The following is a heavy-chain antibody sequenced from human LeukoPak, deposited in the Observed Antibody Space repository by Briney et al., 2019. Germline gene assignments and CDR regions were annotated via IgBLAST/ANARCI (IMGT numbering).Heavy chain of an antibody. CDR3: AREREYCSGGSCDWYFDL. J-gene: IGHJ2*01. CDR2: ISYDGSNK. V-gene: IGHV3-33*01. CDR1: GFTFSSYG. Sequence: PGRSLRLSCATSGFTFSSYGMHWVRQAPGKGLEWVAVISYDGSNKNYADSVKGRFTISRDNSENTLYLQINSLRAEDTAVYYCAREREYCSGGSCDWYFDLWGRGTLVTVSS. D-gene: IGHD2-15*01.